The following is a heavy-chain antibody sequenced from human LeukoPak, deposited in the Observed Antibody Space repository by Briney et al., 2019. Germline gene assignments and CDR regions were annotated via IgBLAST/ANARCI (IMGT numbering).Heavy chain of an antibody. Sequence: PGGSLRLSCAASGFTFSSSAMSWVRQAPGKGLEWIGSIYYSGSTYYNPSLKSRVTISVDTSKNQFSLKLSSVTAADTAVYYCASRYEGPPPLYYYDSSGYSDDYWGQGTLVTVSS. V-gene: IGHV4-39*01. D-gene: IGHD3-22*01. J-gene: IGHJ4*02. CDR2: IYYSGST. CDR3: ASRYEGPPPLYYYDSSGYSDDY. CDR1: GFTFSSSA.